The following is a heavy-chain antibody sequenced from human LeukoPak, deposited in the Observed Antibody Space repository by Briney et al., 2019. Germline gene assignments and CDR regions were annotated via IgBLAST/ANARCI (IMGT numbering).Heavy chain of an antibody. D-gene: IGHD6-19*01. Sequence: ASVKVSCKASGYTFTGYYMHWVRQAPGQGLEWMGWINPNSGGTNYAQKFQGWVTMTRDTSISTAYMELSRLRSDDTAVYYCAAGLGWPYYYYYYGMDVWGQGTTVTVSS. V-gene: IGHV1-2*04. CDR2: INPNSGGT. CDR1: GYTFTGYY. CDR3: AAGLGWPYYYYYYGMDV. J-gene: IGHJ6*02.